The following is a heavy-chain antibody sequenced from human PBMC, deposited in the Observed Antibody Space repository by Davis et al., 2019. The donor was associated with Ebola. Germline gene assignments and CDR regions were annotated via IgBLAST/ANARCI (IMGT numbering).Heavy chain of an antibody. J-gene: IGHJ6*02. CDR1: GGSVSDTYS. CDR2: IYHSGTT. D-gene: IGHD4-17*01. Sequence: LRLSCAVSGGSVSDTYSWSWIRQAPGQGLEWLGYIYHSGTTYYNPSLKSRVTMSVDRSKNQFSLKLNSVTAADTAVYYCARDNFYGDYYYGMDVWGQGTTVTVSS. V-gene: IGHV4-30-2*01. CDR3: ARDNFYGDYYYGMDV.